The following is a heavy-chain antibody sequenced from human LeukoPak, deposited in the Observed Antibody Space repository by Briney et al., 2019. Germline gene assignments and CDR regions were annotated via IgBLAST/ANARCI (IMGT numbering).Heavy chain of an antibody. J-gene: IGHJ4*02. CDR3: ARDFGYYDSSGSSGG. CDR2: IIPIFGTA. D-gene: IGHD3-22*01. V-gene: IGHV1-69*13. CDR1: GGTFSSYA. Sequence: GASVKVSCKASGGTFSSYAISWVRQAPGQGLEWMGGIIPIFGTANYAQKFQGRVTITADESTSTAYMELSSLRSEDTAVYYCARDFGYYDSSGSSGGWGQGTLVTVSS.